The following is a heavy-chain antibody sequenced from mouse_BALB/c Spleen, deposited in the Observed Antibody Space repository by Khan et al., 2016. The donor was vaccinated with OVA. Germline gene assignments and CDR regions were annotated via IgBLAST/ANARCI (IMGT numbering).Heavy chain of an antibody. CDR1: GYTFTDFY. CDR3: ARSGSGSFGF. V-gene: IGHV1-77*01. J-gene: IGHJ3*01. D-gene: IGHD2-2*01. CDR2: IYPGSANT. Sequence: QVQLKESGAELARPGASVKLSCKTSGYTFTDFYINWVKQRTGQGLEWIGDIYPGSANTYYNEKFKGKATLTVDKSSSTAYMQLSSLTSEDSAVYFCARSGSGSFGFWGRGTLVTVSA.